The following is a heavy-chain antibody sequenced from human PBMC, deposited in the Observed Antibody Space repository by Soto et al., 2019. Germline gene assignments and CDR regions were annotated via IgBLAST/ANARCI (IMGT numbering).Heavy chain of an antibody. CDR2: IYYSGRT. V-gene: IGHV4-30-4*01. J-gene: IGHJ5*02. D-gene: IGHD6-13*01. CDR3: ATERPDGSRLVP. CDR1: GGSISSGDYY. Sequence: PSETLSLTCTVSGGSISSGDYYWSWIRQPPGKGLEWIGYIYYSGRTYYNPSFFCRVTLSVYTSMFQFSLKLSSVPAAYMAVYYCATERPDGSRLVPWGQGTLVTVS.